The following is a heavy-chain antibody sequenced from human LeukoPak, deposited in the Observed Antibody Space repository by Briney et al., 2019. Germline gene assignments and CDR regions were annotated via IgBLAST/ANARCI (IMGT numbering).Heavy chain of an antibody. CDR1: GYTFTGYY. J-gene: IGHJ6*03. Sequence: RASVKVSCKASGYTFTGYYMHWVRQAPGQGLEWMGWMNPNSGGTNYAQKFQGRVTMTRDTSISTAYMELSRLRSDDTAVYYCARISRVGATGHYYYYMDVWGKGTTVTVSS. CDR3: ARISRVGATGHYYYYMDV. V-gene: IGHV1-2*02. D-gene: IGHD1-26*01. CDR2: MNPNSGGT.